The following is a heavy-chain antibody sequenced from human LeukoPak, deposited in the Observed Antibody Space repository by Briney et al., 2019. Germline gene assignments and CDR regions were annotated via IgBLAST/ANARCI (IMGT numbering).Heavy chain of an antibody. J-gene: IGHJ6*02. Sequence: SETLSLTCSVSGGSISSLYWSWIRQPPGKGLEWIGYIYYTGSTNYNPSLKSRVTMFVDMSKNQFSLRLSSVTAADTAVYYCARHNLGCTSTGCYNYAMDVWGQGTTVTVSS. CDR3: ARHNLGCTSTGCYNYAMDV. CDR1: GGSISSLY. CDR2: IYYTGST. V-gene: IGHV4-59*08. D-gene: IGHD2-2*02.